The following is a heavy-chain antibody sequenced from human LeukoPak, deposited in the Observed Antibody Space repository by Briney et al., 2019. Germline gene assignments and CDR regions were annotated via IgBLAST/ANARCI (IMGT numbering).Heavy chain of an antibody. CDR2: TYYRGTT. J-gene: IGHJ4*02. D-gene: IGHD1-26*01. CDR1: GASISSTSYY. CDR3: ARGFRGASFDY. V-gene: IGHV4-39*07. Sequence: PSETLSLTCTVSGASISSTSYYWGWIRQPPGKGLEWIGSTYYRGTTYYNPSLKSRVTISVDTSKNQFSLQLSSVTAADTAVYYCARGFRGASFDYWGQGTLVTVSS.